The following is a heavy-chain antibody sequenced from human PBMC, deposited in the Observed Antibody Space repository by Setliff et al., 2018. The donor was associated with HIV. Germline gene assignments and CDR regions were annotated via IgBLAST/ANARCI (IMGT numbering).Heavy chain of an antibody. CDR2: ISTTGST. D-gene: IGHD3-10*01. CDR3: ARDRRYYGSGSYPPFYYYYMDV. J-gene: IGHJ6*03. CDR1: GGSISSDGYY. Sequence: SETLSLTCAVSGGSISSDGYYWSWIRQPAGKGLEWIGRISTTGSTNYTPSLKSRVTISVDTSKNQFSLKLSSVTAADTAVYFCARDRRYYGSGSYPPFYYYYMDVWGRGTTVTVS. V-gene: IGHV4-61*02.